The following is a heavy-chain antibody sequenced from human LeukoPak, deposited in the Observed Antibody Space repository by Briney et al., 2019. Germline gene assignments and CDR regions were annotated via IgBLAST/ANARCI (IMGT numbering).Heavy chain of an antibody. CDR1: GGSISSYY. V-gene: IGHV4-59*04. J-gene: IGHJ3*02. CDR2: IYHSGST. CDR3: DLMTRYPNYDSSGDDAFDI. Sequence: SETLSLTCTVSGGSISSYYWSWIRQPPGKGLEWIGSIYHSGSTYYNPSLKSRVTISVDTSKNQFSLKLSSVTAADTAVYYCDLMTRYPNYDSSGDDAFDIWGQGTMVTVSS. D-gene: IGHD3-22*01.